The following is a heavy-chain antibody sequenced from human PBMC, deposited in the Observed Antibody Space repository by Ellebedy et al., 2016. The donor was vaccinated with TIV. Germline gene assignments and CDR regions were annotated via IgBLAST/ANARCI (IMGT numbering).Heavy chain of an antibody. CDR1: GYKFVSYG. D-gene: IGHD2-2*01. CDR3: VRDSSAVFDY. J-gene: IGHJ4*02. CDR2: ISIYNDKT. Sequence: ASVKVSCKASGYKFVSYGISWVRQAPGQGLEWMGWISIYNDKTKYEQKLQGRVTITTDTSTSTAYMEVRGLTSDDTARYYCVRDSSAVFDYWGQGTLVTVSS. V-gene: IGHV1-18*01.